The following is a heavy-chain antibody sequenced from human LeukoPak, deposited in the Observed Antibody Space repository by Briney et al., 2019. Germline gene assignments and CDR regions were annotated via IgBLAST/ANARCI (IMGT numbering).Heavy chain of an antibody. CDR3: ARMESWYYYDSSGYPFDP. Sequence: SVKVSCKASGGTFSSYAISWVRQAPGQGLEWMGGIIPIFGTANYAQKFRGRVTITTDESTGTAYMELSSLRSEDTAVYYCARMESWYYYDSSGYPFDPWGQGTLVTVSS. J-gene: IGHJ5*02. V-gene: IGHV1-69*05. D-gene: IGHD3-22*01. CDR2: IIPIFGTA. CDR1: GGTFSSYA.